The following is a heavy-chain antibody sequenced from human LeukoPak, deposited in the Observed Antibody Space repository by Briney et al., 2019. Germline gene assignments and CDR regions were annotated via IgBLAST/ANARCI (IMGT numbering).Heavy chain of an antibody. D-gene: IGHD6-13*01. Sequence: PGGSLRLSCAASGFTFSSYAMHWVRQAPGKGLEWVSYISSSSSTIYYADSVKGRFTISRDNAKNSLYLQMNSLRAEDTAVYYCARLYSSSKWDWDYWGQGTLVTVSS. CDR3: ARLYSSSKWDWDY. V-gene: IGHV3-48*04. CDR1: GFTFSSYA. J-gene: IGHJ4*02. CDR2: ISSSSSTI.